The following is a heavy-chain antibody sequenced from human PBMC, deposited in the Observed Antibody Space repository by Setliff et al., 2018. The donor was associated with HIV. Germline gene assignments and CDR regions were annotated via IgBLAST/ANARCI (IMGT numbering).Heavy chain of an antibody. V-gene: IGHV1-18*01. CDR3: ASKRGSENYPDSDAFDI. Sequence: GASVKVSCKASGYTFSSYGISWVRQAPGQGLQWVGWISGYNGNTHYAQNVQGRVTMTTDTSTNTAYMDLRSLRSEDTAVYFCASKRGSENYPDSDAFDIWGQGTLVTVSS. CDR2: ISGYNGNT. D-gene: IGHD3-10*01. J-gene: IGHJ3*02. CDR1: GYTFSSYG.